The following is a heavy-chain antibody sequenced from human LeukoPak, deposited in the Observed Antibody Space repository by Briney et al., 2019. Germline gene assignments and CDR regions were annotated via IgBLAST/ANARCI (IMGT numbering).Heavy chain of an antibody. CDR2: MNPNSGNT. J-gene: IGHJ4*02. V-gene: IGHV1-8*01. Sequence: GASVKVSCKASGYTFTSYDINWVRQATGQGLEWMGWMNPNSGNTGYAQKFQGRVTMTRDTSISTAYMELSRLRSDDTAVYYCARDPTMGGSGPEPSDYWGQGTLVTVSS. CDR1: GYTFTSYD. CDR3: ARDPTMGGSGPEPSDY. D-gene: IGHD3-10*01.